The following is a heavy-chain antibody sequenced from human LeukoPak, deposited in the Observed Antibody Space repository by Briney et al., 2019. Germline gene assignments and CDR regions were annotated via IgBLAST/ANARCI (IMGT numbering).Heavy chain of an antibody. CDR1: GGTFSSYT. CDR2: IIPILGIA. V-gene: IGHV1-69*02. Sequence: SVKVSCKASGGTFSSYTISWVRQAPGQGLEWMGRIIPILGIANYAQKFQGRVTITADKSTSTAYMELSSLRSEDTAVYYCARVQSRSPGWFDPWGRGTLVTVSS. CDR3: ARVQSRSPGWFDP. J-gene: IGHJ5*02.